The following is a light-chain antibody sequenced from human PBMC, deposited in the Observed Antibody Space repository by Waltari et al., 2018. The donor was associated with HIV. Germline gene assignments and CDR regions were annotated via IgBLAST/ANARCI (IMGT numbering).Light chain of an antibody. CDR2: YDN. V-gene: IGLV3-21*04. Sequence: SYVLTQTPSLSVAQGQTARIACGGNDIESKRLNWYRPSPGQAPLLVIYYDNHRPSGIPDLFSGSNSGNTATLTISRVEAGDEADYYCQVWDTDSDHHVIVGGGTKLTVL. CDR1: DIESKR. J-gene: IGLJ2*01. CDR3: QVWDTDSDHHVI.